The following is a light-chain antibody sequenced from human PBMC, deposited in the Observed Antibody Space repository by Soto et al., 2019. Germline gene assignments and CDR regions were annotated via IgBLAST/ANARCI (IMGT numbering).Light chain of an antibody. Sequence: DIQMTQSPSTLSASVGDRVTITCRASQSISSWLAWYQQKPGKAPKLLIYYASSLESGVPSRFSGSGSGTEYTLTISSLQPDDFATYYCQQYNTYWKFGQGTKVDIK. J-gene: IGKJ1*01. CDR2: YAS. CDR3: QQYNTYWK. V-gene: IGKV1-5*01. CDR1: QSISSW.